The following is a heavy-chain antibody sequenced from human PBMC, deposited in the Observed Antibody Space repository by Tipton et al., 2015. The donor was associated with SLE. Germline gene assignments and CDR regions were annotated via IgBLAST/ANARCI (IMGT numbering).Heavy chain of an antibody. CDR1: GGSISSSNW. Sequence: TLSLTCAVSGGSISSSNWWSWVRQPPGKGLEWIGEINHSGSTNYNPSLKSRVTISVDTSKNQFSLKLSSVTAADTAVYYCVRHPRHITASGTYPKGGSQHWGQGTLVTVSS. J-gene: IGHJ1*01. V-gene: IGHV4-4*02. CDR3: VRHPRHITASGTYPKGGSQH. D-gene: IGHD3-10*01. CDR2: INHSGST.